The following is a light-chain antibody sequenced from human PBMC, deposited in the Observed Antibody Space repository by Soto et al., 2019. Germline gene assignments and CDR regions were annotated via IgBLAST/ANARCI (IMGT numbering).Light chain of an antibody. CDR1: SGHSSYI. J-gene: IGLJ2*01. Sequence: QAVVTQSSSASASLGSSVKLTCTLSSGHSSYIIAWHQQQPGKAPRYLMKLEGSGSYNKGSGVPDRFSGSSSGADRYLIISNLQFEDEADYYCETWDSNTRVFGGGTQLTVL. V-gene: IGLV4-60*02. CDR3: ETWDSNTRV. CDR2: LEGSGSY.